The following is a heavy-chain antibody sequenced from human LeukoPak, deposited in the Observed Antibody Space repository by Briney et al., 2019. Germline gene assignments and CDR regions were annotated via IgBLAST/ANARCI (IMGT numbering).Heavy chain of an antibody. J-gene: IGHJ6*02. CDR3: ARGVTAMGPYYYYGMDV. Sequence: ASETLSLTCTVSGGSISSYYWSWIRQPAGKGLEWIGRIYTSGSTNYNPSLKSRVTMSVDTSKNQFSLKLSSVTAADTAVYYCARGVTAMGPYYYYGMDVWGQGTTVTASS. CDR2: IYTSGST. D-gene: IGHD5-18*01. CDR1: GGSISSYY. V-gene: IGHV4-4*07.